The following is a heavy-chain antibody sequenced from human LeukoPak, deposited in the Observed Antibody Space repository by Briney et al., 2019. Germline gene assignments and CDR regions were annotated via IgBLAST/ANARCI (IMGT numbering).Heavy chain of an antibody. CDR2: INHSGST. Sequence: SETLSLTCAVYGGSFSGYYWSWIRQPPGKGLGWIGEINHSGSTNYNPFLKSRVTISVDTSKNQFSLKLSSMTAADTAVYYCAREGSATARPFVSNDYWGQGTLVTVSS. CDR3: AREGSATARPFVSNDY. V-gene: IGHV4-34*01. CDR1: GGSFSGYY. D-gene: IGHD6-6*01. J-gene: IGHJ4*02.